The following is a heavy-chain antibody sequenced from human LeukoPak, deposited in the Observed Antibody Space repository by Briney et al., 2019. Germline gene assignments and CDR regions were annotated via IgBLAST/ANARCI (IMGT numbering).Heavy chain of an antibody. J-gene: IGHJ4*02. CDR2: IIPIFGTA. CDR3: ARVARATRIFDY. Sequence: SVKVSCKASGGTFSSYAISWVRQAPGQGLEWMGGIIPIFGTANYAQKFQGRVTMTRDMSTSTVYMELSSLRSEDTAVYYCARVARATRIFDYWGQGTLVTVSS. D-gene: IGHD5-12*01. CDR1: GGTFSSYA. V-gene: IGHV1-69*05.